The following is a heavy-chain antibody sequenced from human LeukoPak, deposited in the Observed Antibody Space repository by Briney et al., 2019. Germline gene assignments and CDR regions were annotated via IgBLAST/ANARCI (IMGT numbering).Heavy chain of an antibody. Sequence: GGSLRLSCAASGFTFSRYAMHWVRQAPGKGLEWVAVIPDDGTFTLYGDSVRGRFTISRDSPKNTLYLQMNSLRLEDTAVYYCARDPYRDAPDYFDYWGQGTLVTVSS. V-gene: IGHV3-30-3*01. J-gene: IGHJ4*02. CDR3: ARDPYRDAPDYFDY. CDR1: GFTFSRYA. CDR2: IPDDGTFT.